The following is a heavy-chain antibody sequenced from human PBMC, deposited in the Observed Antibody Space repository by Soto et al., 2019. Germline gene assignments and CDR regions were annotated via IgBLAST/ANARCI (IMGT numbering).Heavy chain of an antibody. D-gene: IGHD6-19*01. CDR3: AKAGLVRGIYYFDY. Sequence: LRLSCAASGFTFSSYGMHWVRQAPGKGLEWVAVISYDGSNKYYADSVKGRFTISRDNSKNTLYLQMNSLRAEDTAVYYCAKAGLVRGIYYFDYWGQGTLVTVSS. CDR2: ISYDGSNK. V-gene: IGHV3-30*18. CDR1: GFTFSSYG. J-gene: IGHJ4*02.